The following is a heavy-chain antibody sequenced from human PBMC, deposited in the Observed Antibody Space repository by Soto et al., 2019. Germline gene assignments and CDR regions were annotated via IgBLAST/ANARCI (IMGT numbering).Heavy chain of an antibody. Sequence: ASGKVSCKASGGTFSSYTISWVRQAPGQGLEWMGWISAYNGNTKYAQKLQGRVTMTTDTSTSTAYMELRSLRSDDTAVYYCAREPNYFDYWGQGTLVTVSS. CDR2: ISAYNGNT. J-gene: IGHJ4*02. CDR1: GGTFSSYT. CDR3: AREPNYFDY. V-gene: IGHV1-18*01.